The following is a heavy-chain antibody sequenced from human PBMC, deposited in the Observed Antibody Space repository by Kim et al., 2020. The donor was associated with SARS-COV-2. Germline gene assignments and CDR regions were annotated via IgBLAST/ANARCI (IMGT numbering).Heavy chain of an antibody. V-gene: IGHV3-33*06. CDR1: GFTFSSYA. J-gene: IGHJ4*02. CDR2: IWYDGSNK. CDR3: AKDSGSSGWYSYFDY. D-gene: IGHD6-19*01. Sequence: GGSLRLSCAASGFTFSSYAMHWVRQAPGKGLEWVAVIWYDGSNKYYADSVKGRFTISRDNSKNTLYLQMNSLRAEDTAVYYCAKDSGSSGWYSYFDYWGQGTLVTVSS.